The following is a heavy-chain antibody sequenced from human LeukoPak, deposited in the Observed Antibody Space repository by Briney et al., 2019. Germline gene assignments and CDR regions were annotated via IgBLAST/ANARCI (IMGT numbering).Heavy chain of an antibody. Sequence: SETLSLTCTVSGGSISSYYWSWIRQPAGKGLEWIGRICTSGSTNYNPSLKSRVTMSVDTSKNQFSLKLSSVTAADTAVYYCAREPYYYDSSGYYYRPLYYFDYWGQGTLVTVSS. CDR3: AREPYYYDSSGYYYRPLYYFDY. D-gene: IGHD3-22*01. CDR2: ICTSGST. V-gene: IGHV4-4*07. J-gene: IGHJ4*02. CDR1: GGSISSYY.